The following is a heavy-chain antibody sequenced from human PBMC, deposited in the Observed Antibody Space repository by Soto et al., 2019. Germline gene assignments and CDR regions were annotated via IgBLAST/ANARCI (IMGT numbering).Heavy chain of an antibody. J-gene: IGHJ6*02. CDR1: GFTLSNYA. Sequence: EVQLVESGGGLVQPGGSLRLSCAASGFTLSNYAVNWVRQAPGKGLEWVSYISSDSRYIYYGDSVKGRFTISRDNARNSVYLQMNSLRDEDTAVYYCARIKLVEFFFINVDVYDMDVWGQGTPVTVPS. D-gene: IGHD3-16*01. CDR2: ISSDSRYI. CDR3: ARIKLVEFFFINVDVYDMDV. V-gene: IGHV3-48*02.